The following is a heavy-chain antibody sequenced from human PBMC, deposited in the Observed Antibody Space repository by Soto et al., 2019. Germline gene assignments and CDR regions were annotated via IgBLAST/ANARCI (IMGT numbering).Heavy chain of an antibody. CDR1: GFSFRKYA. D-gene: IGHD1-20*01. CDR2: TGATGRTT. V-gene: IGHV3-23*01. Sequence: GGSLRLSCAASGFSFRKYAMSWVRQAPGKGLEWVSTTGATGRTTYYADSVKGRFTVSRDNSKNTLDLQMSNLRAEDTAVYYCATVHNTSRSFDYGGQGTLVTVSS. J-gene: IGHJ4*02. CDR3: ATVHNTSRSFDY.